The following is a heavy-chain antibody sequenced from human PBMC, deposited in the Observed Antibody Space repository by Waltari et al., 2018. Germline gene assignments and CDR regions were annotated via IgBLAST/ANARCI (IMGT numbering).Heavy chain of an antibody. CDR1: GGSISSYY. CDR3: ARREGYCSGGSWVCGMDV. V-gene: IGHV4-4*07. Sequence: QVQLQESGPGLVKPSETLSLTCTVSGGSISSYYWSWIRQPAGRGLEWIGRIYTSGSTNYHPCLKSRFTMSVDTSKNQFALELGAVTAADTAVYYCARREGYCSGGSWVCGMDVWGQGTTVTVSS. D-gene: IGHD2-15*01. J-gene: IGHJ6*02. CDR2: IYTSGST.